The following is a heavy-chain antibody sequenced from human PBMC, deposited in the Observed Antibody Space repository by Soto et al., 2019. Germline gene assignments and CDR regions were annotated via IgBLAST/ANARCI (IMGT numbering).Heavy chain of an antibody. V-gene: IGHV4-34*01. J-gene: IGHJ6*02. CDR2: INHSGST. CDR1: GGSFSGYY. CDR3: ARGRRVFGVVIPQDDSYYGMDV. Sequence: SDTLSLTCAVYGGSFSGYYWSWIRQPPGKGLEWIGEINHSGSTNYNPSLKSRVTISVDTSKNQFSLKLSSVTAADTAVYYCARGRRVFGVVIPQDDSYYGMDVWGQGTSVSVSS. D-gene: IGHD3-3*01.